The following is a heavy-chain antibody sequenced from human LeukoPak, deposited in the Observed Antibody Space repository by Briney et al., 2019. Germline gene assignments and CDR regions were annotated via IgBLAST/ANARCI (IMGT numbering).Heavy chain of an antibody. J-gene: IGHJ5*02. CDR1: GGSFSGYY. D-gene: IGHD3-22*01. V-gene: IGHV4-34*01. CDR3: ARDYYDSSGYYYSNWFDP. CDR2: INHSGST. Sequence: PSETLSLTCAVYGGSFSGYYWNWIRQPPGKGLEWIGEINHSGSTNYNPSLKSRVTISVDTSKNQFSLKLSSVTAADTAVYYCARDYYDSSGYYYSNWFDPWGQGTLVTVSS.